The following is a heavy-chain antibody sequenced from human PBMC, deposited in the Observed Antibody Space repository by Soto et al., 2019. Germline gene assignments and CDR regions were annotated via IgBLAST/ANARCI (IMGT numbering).Heavy chain of an antibody. V-gene: IGHV4-30-2*01. CDR3: ASDVSPTY. Sequence: TLSLTCAVSGGSISSGGYSWSWIRQPPGKGLEWIGYMYHSGSTYYNPSLKSRVTISIDRSKNQFSLKLSSVTAADTAVYYCASDVSPTYWGQGMLVTVSS. CDR1: GGSISSGGYS. CDR2: MYHSGST. J-gene: IGHJ4*02.